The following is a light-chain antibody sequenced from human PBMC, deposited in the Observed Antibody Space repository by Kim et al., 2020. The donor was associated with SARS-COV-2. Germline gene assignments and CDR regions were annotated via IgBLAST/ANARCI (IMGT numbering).Light chain of an antibody. CDR2: ITS. V-gene: IGKV1D-12*01. J-gene: IGKJ4*01. CDR3: QQSSSFPLT. CDR1: QDISRW. Sequence: DIQMTQSPSSVSASVGDRVTITCRASQDISRWLAWYQQKPGKAPLLLISITSSLQSGVPSRFRGSGSGTDFTLTISSLQPEDSATYYCQQSSSFPLTLGGGTKLEI.